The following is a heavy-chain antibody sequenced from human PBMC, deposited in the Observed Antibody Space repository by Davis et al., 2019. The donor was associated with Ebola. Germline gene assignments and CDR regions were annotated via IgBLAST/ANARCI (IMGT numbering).Heavy chain of an antibody. CDR1: GYTFTSYG. J-gene: IGHJ6*04. D-gene: IGHD6-13*01. Sequence: AASVKVSCKASGYTFTSYGISWVRQAPGPGLEWMGWISAYNGNTYYAQKLQGRVTMTTDTSTSTAYMELRSLRSDDTAVYYCARFKIATYYYYGMDVWGKGTTVTVSS. V-gene: IGHV1-18*01. CDR2: ISAYNGNT. CDR3: ARFKIATYYYYGMDV.